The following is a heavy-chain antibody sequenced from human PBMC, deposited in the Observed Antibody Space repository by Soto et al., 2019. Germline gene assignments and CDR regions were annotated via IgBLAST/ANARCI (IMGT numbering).Heavy chain of an antibody. CDR1: GFTFSNYG. Sequence: GGSLRLSCAASGFTFSNYGMTWVRQAPGKGLEWVSGITNTGGGTYYADSVKGRFTISRDNSKNTLYLQMNTLRAEDTAVYYCARDFIAGTTGNFDYWGQGTLVTVSS. J-gene: IGHJ4*02. V-gene: IGHV3-23*01. CDR3: ARDFIAGTTGNFDY. D-gene: IGHD1-20*01. CDR2: ITNTGGGT.